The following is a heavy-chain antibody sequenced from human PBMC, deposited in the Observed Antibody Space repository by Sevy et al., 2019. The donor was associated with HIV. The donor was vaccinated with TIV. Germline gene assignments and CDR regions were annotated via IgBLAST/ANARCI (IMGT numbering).Heavy chain of an antibody. CDR2: IRYDGSNE. D-gene: IGHD2-8*02. J-gene: IGHJ3*02. V-gene: IGHV3-30*02. CDR1: RFTFSNHG. CDR3: AKDRKVLLVVYAIPFDVFDI. Sequence: GGSLRLSCAASRFTFSNHGMHWVRQAPGKGLEWVAFIRYDGSNEYYGDSVKGRFTISRDNSKNTLYLQMNSLRPEDTAVYYCAKDRKVLLVVYAIPFDVFDIWGQGTMVTVSS.